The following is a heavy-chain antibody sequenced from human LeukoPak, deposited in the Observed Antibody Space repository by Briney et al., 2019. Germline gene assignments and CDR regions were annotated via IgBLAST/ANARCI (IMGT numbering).Heavy chain of an antibody. CDR2: INHSGST. V-gene: IGHV4-34*01. D-gene: IGHD6-6*01. CDR3: ARLGRIAARP. CDR1: GGSFSGYY. J-gene: IGHJ5*02. Sequence: PSETLSLTCAVYGGSFSGYYWSWIRQPPGKGLEWIGEINHSGSTNYNPSLKSRVTISVDTSKNQFSLKLSSVTAADTAVYYCARLGRIAARPRGQGTLVTVSS.